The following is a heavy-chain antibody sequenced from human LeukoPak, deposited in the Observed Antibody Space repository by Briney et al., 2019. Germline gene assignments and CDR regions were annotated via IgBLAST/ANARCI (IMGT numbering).Heavy chain of an antibody. J-gene: IGHJ4*02. CDR2: ISSSSSYI. V-gene: IGHV3-21*01. CDR1: GFTFSSYS. CDR3: ARDPTYYYDSSGQGDY. Sequence: GGSLRLSCAASGFTFSSYSMNWVRQAPGKGLEWVSSISSSSSYIYYADSVKGRFTISRDNAKNSLYLQVNSLRAEDTAVYYCARDPTYYYDSSGQGDYWGQGTLVTVSS. D-gene: IGHD3-22*01.